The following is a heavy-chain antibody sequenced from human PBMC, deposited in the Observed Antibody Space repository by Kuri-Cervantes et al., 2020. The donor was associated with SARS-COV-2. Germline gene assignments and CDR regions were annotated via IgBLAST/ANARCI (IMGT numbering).Heavy chain of an antibody. V-gene: IGHV3-73*01. CDR2: VRGKANNYAT. J-gene: IGHJ4*02. CDR1: GFLFSASA. Sequence: GESLKISCAASGFLFSASAIHWVRQASGKGLERVGRVRGKANNYATAYAASVKGRFTISRDDLKNMAYLQMNSLKTEDTAVYYCTTLIDYWGQGALVTVSS. CDR3: TTLIDY.